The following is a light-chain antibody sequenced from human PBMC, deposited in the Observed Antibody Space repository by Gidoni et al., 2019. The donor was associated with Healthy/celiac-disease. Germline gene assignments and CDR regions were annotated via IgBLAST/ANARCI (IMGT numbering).Light chain of an antibody. Sequence: DIGLTQTTCTLSLSPGERATLSCRASQSVSNGYLAVYQQKPGQAPRLLIYGASNMATGIPDRFRISVYRTDFTLTISVQVPEDFTLYYCQQDGSLSRTFGPETKVDIK. CDR1: QSVSNGY. CDR3: QQDGSLSRT. J-gene: IGKJ3*01. V-gene: IGKV3-20*01. CDR2: GAS.